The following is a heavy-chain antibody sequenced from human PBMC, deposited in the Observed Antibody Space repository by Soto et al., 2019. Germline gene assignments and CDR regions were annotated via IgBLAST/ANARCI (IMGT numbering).Heavy chain of an antibody. D-gene: IGHD3-22*01. V-gene: IGHV1-69*12. J-gene: IGHJ5*02. CDR2: IIPIFGTA. CDR1: GGTFISYA. CDR3: ARDRGPSSGYYPYWFDP. Sequence: QVQLVQSGAEVKKPGSSVKVSCKASGGTFISYAISWVRQAPGQGLEWMGEIIPIFGTANYAQKFQGRVTITADESTSTVYMELGSLRSEDTAVYYCARDRGPSSGYYPYWFDPWGQGTLVTVSS.